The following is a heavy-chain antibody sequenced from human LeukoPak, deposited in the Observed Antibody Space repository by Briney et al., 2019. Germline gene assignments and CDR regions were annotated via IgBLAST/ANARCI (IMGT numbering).Heavy chain of an antibody. CDR3: ARGRSSWFHS. D-gene: IGHD6-13*01. CDR2: INHSGST. CDR1: GGSFSGYY. Sequence: SETLSLTCAVYGGSFSGYYWSWIRQPPGKGLEWIGEINHSGSTNYNPSLKSRVTISVDTSKNQFSLKLSSVTAADTAVYYCARGRSSWFHSWGQGTLVTVSS. V-gene: IGHV4-34*01. J-gene: IGHJ5*01.